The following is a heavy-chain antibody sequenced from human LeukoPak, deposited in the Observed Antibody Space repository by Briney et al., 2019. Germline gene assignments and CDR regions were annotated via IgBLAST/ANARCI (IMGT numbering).Heavy chain of an antibody. CDR3: ARELSSGWYRRPSGDGAFDI. CDR2: FDPEDGET. CDR1: GYTLTELS. D-gene: IGHD6-19*01. Sequence: ASVKVSCKVSGYTLTELSMHWVRQAPGKGLEWMGGFDPEDGETIYAQKFQGRVTMTEDTSTDTAYMELSSLRSEDTAVYYCARELSSGWYRRPSGDGAFDIWGQGTMVTVSS. J-gene: IGHJ3*02. V-gene: IGHV1-24*01.